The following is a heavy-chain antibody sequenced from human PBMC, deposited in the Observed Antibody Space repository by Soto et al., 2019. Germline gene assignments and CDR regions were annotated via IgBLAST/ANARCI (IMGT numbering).Heavy chain of an antibody. CDR3: AIATWNGDYASFDY. CDR1: GFIVSTYA. CDR2: ISGSGGST. J-gene: IGHJ4*02. Sequence: PGGSLRLSCAASGFIVSTYAMSWVRQAPGKWLEWVSVISGSGGSTYYADSVKGRFTISRDNSKNTLYLHMNSLRAEDTAVYYCAIATWNGDYASFDYWGQGXLVTVSS. D-gene: IGHD4-17*01. V-gene: IGHV3-23*01.